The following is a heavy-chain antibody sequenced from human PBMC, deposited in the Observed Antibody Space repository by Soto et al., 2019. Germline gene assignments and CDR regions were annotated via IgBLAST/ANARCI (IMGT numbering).Heavy chain of an antibody. J-gene: IGHJ6*02. V-gene: IGHV1-69*01. CDR1: GGTFSNYA. CDR2: IIPVFGTT. Sequence: QVQLVQSGAEVKKPGSSVKVSCKASGGTFSNYAISWVRQAPGQGPEWMGGIIPVFGTTNYAQKFQGRVTFTAEESTSTAYMERSSLRSEDTAVYFCARGQRGYETRVYARMDVWGQGTTVTVSS. CDR3: ARGQRGYETRVYARMDV. D-gene: IGHD3-22*01.